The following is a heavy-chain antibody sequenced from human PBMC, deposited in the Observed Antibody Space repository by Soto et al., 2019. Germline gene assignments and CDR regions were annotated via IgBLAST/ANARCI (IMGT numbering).Heavy chain of an antibody. Sequence: QLQLQESGPGLVKPSETLSLTCTVSGGSISSSTYYWGWIRQPPGKGLEWIGSIYFRGSTYSNPSLKRRVTVSVDTSKKQFSLKLTSVTAADTAVYYCAREILTGYYPAGWFDPWGQGTLVTVSS. CDR1: GGSISSSTYY. V-gene: IGHV4-39*02. CDR2: IYFRGST. CDR3: AREILTGYYPAGWFDP. D-gene: IGHD3-9*01. J-gene: IGHJ5*02.